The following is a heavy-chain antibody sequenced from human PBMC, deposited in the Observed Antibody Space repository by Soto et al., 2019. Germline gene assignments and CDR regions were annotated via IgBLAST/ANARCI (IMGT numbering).Heavy chain of an antibody. V-gene: IGHV1-2*02. CDR3: ASGSARPSYYYYGMDV. CDR2: INPNSGDT. Sequence: ASVKVSCKASGLTFTGHYLHWVRQAPGQGLEWMGWINPNSGDTNFAQKFQGRVTMTRDTSISTAYMEVSRLTSDDTAVYYCASGSARPSYYYYGMDVWGQGTTVTVSS. CDR1: GLTFTGHY. D-gene: IGHD6-19*01. J-gene: IGHJ6*02.